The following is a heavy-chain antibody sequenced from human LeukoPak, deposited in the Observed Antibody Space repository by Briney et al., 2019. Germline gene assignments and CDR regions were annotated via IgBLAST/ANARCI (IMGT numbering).Heavy chain of an antibody. CDR1: GGSFSGYY. Sequence: TSETLSLTCAVYGGSFSGYYWSWIRQPPGKGLEWIGEINHSGSTNYNPSLKSRVTISVDTSKNQFSLKLSSVTAADTAVYYCARTAITIFGVVMRFDYWGQGTLVTVSS. CDR3: ARTAITIFGVVMRFDY. J-gene: IGHJ4*02. D-gene: IGHD3-3*01. V-gene: IGHV4-34*01. CDR2: INHSGST.